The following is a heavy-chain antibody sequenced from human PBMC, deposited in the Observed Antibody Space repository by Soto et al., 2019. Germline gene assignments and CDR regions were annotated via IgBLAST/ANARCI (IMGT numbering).Heavy chain of an antibody. CDR1: GFTFNDYW. CDR3: ARLSASGSQTFDY. Sequence: GGSLRLSCAASGFTFNDYWMHWVRQAPGKGLVWVSRINIDGSSITYADSVKGRFTISRDKAKSTLYLQMNSLRVEDTAVYFCARLSASGSQTFDYWGQGALVTVSS. CDR2: INIDGSSI. D-gene: IGHD6-19*01. V-gene: IGHV3-74*01. J-gene: IGHJ4*02.